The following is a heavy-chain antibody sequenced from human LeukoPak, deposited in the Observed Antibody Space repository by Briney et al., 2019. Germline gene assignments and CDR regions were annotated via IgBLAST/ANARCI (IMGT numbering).Heavy chain of an antibody. CDR2: IYYSGST. V-gene: IGHV4-59*01. Sequence: PSETLSLTCTVSGGSISSYYWSWIRQPPGKGLEWIGYIYYSGSTNYNPSLKSRVTISVDTSKNQFSLKLSSVTAADTAVYYCARPGVPAARHAFDIWGQGTMVTVSS. D-gene: IGHD2-2*01. J-gene: IGHJ3*02. CDR1: GGSISSYY. CDR3: ARPGVPAARHAFDI.